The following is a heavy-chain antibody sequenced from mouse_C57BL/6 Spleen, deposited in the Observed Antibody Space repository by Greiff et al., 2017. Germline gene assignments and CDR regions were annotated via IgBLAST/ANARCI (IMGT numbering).Heavy chain of an antibody. CDR3: ARPDGYYEGYFDV. Sequence: EVQVVESGGGLVKPGGSLKLSCAASGFTFSDYGMHWVRQAPEKGLEWVAYISSGSSTIYYADTVKGRFTISRDNAKNTLFLQMTSLRSEDTAMYYCARPDGYYEGYFDVWGTGTTVTVSS. D-gene: IGHD2-3*01. CDR2: ISSGSSTI. CDR1: GFTFSDYG. J-gene: IGHJ1*03. V-gene: IGHV5-17*01.